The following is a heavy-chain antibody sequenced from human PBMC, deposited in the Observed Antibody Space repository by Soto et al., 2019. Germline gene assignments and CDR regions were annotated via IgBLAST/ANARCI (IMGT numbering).Heavy chain of an antibody. CDR3: AKARYYDSTGYLYYFDY. CDR2: ITGSGDYT. J-gene: IGHJ4*02. V-gene: IGHV3-23*01. Sequence: GSLRLSCAASGFTFSNYAMSWVRQAPGKGLEWVSSITGSGDYTYYADSVKGRFTISRNNSKNTLYLQMNSLRAEDTAVYYCAKARYYDSTGYLYYFDYWGQGTLVTVSS. CDR1: GFTFSNYA. D-gene: IGHD3-22*01.